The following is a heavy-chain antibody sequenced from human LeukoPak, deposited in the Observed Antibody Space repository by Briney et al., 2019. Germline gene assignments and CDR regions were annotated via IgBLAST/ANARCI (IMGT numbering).Heavy chain of an antibody. CDR2: ISYDGSNK. J-gene: IGHJ6*02. CDR3: ANLSPRNGMDV. V-gene: IGHV3-30*18. CDR1: GFTFSSYG. Sequence: GSLRLSCAASGFTFSSYGMHWVRQAPGKGLEWVAVISYDGSNKYYADSVKGRFTISRDNSKNTLYLQMNSLRAEDTAVYYCANLSPRNGMDVWGQGTTVTVSS. D-gene: IGHD2/OR15-2a*01.